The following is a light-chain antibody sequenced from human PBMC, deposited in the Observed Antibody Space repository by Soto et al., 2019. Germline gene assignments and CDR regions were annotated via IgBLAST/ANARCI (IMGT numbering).Light chain of an antibody. Sequence: DIKMTQSPSTLSASVGDSVTITCRASQSIDSWLAWYQQKPGKAPKLLIYKASTLESRVPSRFSGSGSGAEFTLTINSLQPDDFATYHCQQYKSYSFTFGGGTKVEIK. J-gene: IGKJ4*01. CDR1: QSIDSW. V-gene: IGKV1-5*03. CDR3: QQYKSYSFT. CDR2: KAS.